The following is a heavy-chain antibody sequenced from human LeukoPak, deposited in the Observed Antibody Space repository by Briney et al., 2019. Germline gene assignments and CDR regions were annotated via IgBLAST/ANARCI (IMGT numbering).Heavy chain of an antibody. Sequence: PGGSLRLSCAASGFTFSSYAMSWVRQAPGKGLEWVSAIGGSGGSTYYADSVKGRFTISRDNSKNTLYLQMNSLRAEDTAVYYCATTFDCSSTSCYQGYFDYWGQGTLVTVSS. V-gene: IGHV3-23*01. J-gene: IGHJ4*02. CDR1: GFTFSSYA. CDR3: ATTFDCSSTSCYQGYFDY. CDR2: IGGSGGST. D-gene: IGHD2-2*01.